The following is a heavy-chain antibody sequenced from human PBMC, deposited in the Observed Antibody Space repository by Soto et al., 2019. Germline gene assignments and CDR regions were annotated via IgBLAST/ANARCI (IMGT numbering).Heavy chain of an antibody. J-gene: IGHJ4*02. CDR2: NKAKAYSYTT. CDR1: GITLSDHF. CDR3: ASIRGGMGY. Sequence: EVQLVETGGGLVQPGGSLRLSCAASGITLSDHFIDWVRQAPGKGLDWVGRNKAKAYSYTTEYAASVKGRFTISRDDSENSVYLQMNSLKSEDTAVYYCASIRGGMGYWGQGTLVTVSP. V-gene: IGHV3-72*01. D-gene: IGHD3-10*01.